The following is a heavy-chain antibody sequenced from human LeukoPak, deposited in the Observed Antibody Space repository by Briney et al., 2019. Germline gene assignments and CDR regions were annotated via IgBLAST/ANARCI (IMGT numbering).Heavy chain of an antibody. Sequence: GGSLRLSCAASGFTFSSYGMSWVRQAPGKGLEWVSAISGSGGSTYYADSVKGRFTISRDNSKNTLYLQMNSLRAEDTAVYYCAKAGTVVHYYYYYMDVWGKGTTVTISS. J-gene: IGHJ6*03. D-gene: IGHD4-23*01. V-gene: IGHV3-23*01. CDR2: ISGSGGST. CDR1: GFTFSSYG. CDR3: AKAGTVVHYYYYYMDV.